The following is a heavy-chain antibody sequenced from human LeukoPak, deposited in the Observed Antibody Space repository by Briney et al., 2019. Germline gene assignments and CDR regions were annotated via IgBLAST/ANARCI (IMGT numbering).Heavy chain of an antibody. CDR1: GFTFSSYE. V-gene: IGHV3-48*03. Sequence: GGSLRLSCAASGFTFSSYEMNWVRQAPGKGLEWVSYISGSGSTIYSADSVKGRFTISRDNAKNSLYLQTNILRDEDTAVYYCAREGRAAFDIWGQGTMVTVSS. J-gene: IGHJ3*02. CDR3: AREGRAAFDI. CDR2: ISGSGSTI.